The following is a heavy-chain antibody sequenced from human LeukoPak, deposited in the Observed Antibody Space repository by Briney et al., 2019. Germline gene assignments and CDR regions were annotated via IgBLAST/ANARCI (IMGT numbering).Heavy chain of an antibody. V-gene: IGHV3-49*04. CDR3: TRVLLWFGEGSS. CDR1: GFTFGDYA. Sequence: HTGGSLRLSCTASGFTFGDYAMSWVRQAPGKGLEWVGFIRSKAYGGTTEYAASVKGRFTISRDDSKSIAYLQMNSLKTEDTAVYYCTRVLLWFGEGSSWGQGTLVTVSS. D-gene: IGHD3-10*01. J-gene: IGHJ4*02. CDR2: IRSKAYGGTT.